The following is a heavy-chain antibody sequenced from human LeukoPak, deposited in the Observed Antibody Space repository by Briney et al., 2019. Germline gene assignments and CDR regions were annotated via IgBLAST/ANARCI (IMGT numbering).Heavy chain of an antibody. CDR3: TRRTTAVSGEHDY. CDR1: GFTFSDSA. J-gene: IGHJ4*02. CDR2: IRTKSNNYAT. Sequence: QPGGSLRLSCAASGFTFSDSAMHWVRQASGKGLEWVGRIRTKSNNYATSYAASVQGRFTISRDDSKNTAYLQMHSLKTEDTAVYYCTRRTTAVSGEHDYWGQGTLVTVSS. V-gene: IGHV3-73*01. D-gene: IGHD4-17*01.